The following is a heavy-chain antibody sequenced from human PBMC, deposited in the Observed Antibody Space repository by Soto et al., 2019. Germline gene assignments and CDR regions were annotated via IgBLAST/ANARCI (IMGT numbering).Heavy chain of an antibody. Sequence: SETLSLTCTVSGGSISSYYWSWIRQPPGKGLEWIGYIYYSGSTNYNPSLKSRVAISVDTSKNQFSLKLSSVTAADTAVYYCARHTPAISISDHWGQGTLVTVSS. CDR3: ARHTPAISISDH. V-gene: IGHV4-59*08. J-gene: IGHJ4*02. D-gene: IGHD2-15*01. CDR1: GGSISSYY. CDR2: IYYSGST.